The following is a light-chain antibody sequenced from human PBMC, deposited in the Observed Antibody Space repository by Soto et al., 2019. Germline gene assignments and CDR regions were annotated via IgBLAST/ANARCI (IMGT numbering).Light chain of an antibody. CDR3: QQHGSSLART. J-gene: IGKJ4*01. CDR1: QSLTSSY. V-gene: IGKV3-20*01. Sequence: TELTQSPGTLSLSPGESATLSCRASQSLTSSYLAWYMQKPGQAPRILXXDEXSRATGIPERFIGSGSGKDFTLTISRLEPEEFEVYYCQQHGSSLARTFGGGTKVDIK. CDR2: DEX.